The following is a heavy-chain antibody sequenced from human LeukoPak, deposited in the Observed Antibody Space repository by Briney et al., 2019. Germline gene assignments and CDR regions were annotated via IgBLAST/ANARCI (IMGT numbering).Heavy chain of an antibody. V-gene: IGHV3-23*01. CDR3: AKVPSMVRGVAFDY. CDR2: ISGSGGST. D-gene: IGHD3-10*01. Sequence: PGGSLRLSCAASGFTFSSYAMSWVRQAPGKGLEWVSAISGSGGSTYYADSEKGRFTISRDDSKNALYLQMNSLRAEDTAVYYCAKVPSMVRGVAFDYWGQGTLVTVSS. J-gene: IGHJ4*02. CDR1: GFTFSSYA.